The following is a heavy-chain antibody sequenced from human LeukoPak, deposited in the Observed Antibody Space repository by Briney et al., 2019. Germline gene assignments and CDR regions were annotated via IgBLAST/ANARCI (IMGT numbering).Heavy chain of an antibody. CDR2: IIPNFGTA. D-gene: IGHD3-22*01. J-gene: IGHJ4*02. CDR1: GGTFSSYA. CDR3: ARSKRPVYYYDSSGYQFPFDY. V-gene: IGHV1-69*01. Sequence: ASVKVSCKASGGTFSSYAISWVRQAPGQGLEWMGGIIPNFGTANYAQKFQGRVTITADESTSTAYIELSSLRSEDTAVYYCARSKRPVYYYDSSGYQFPFDYWGQGTLVTVSS.